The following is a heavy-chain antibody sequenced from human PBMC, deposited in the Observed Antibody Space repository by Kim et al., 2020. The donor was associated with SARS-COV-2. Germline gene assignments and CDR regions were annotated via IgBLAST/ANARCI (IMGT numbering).Heavy chain of an antibody. Sequence: ASVKVSCKVSGYTLTELSMHWVRQAPGKGLEWMGGFYPEDGETIYAQKFQGRVTMTEDTSTDTAYMELSSLRSEDTAVYYCATAPVVVGATLSDYYYYGMDVWGQGTTVTVSS. D-gene: IGHD1-26*01. CDR2: FYPEDGET. CDR1: GYTLTELS. J-gene: IGHJ6*02. CDR3: ATAPVVVGATLSDYYYYGMDV. V-gene: IGHV1-24*01.